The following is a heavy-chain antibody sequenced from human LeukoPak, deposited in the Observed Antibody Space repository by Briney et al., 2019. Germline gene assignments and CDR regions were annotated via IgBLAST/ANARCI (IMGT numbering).Heavy chain of an antibody. Sequence: SGGSLRLSCAASGFTFSSYSMNWVRQAPGKGLEWVSFISSSSSYIYYADSVKGRFTISRDNAKNSLYLQMNSLRAEDTAVYYCARDSGWHRFDPWGQGTLVTVSS. CDR3: ARDSGWHRFDP. CDR2: ISSSSSYI. CDR1: GFTFSSYS. V-gene: IGHV3-21*01. J-gene: IGHJ5*02. D-gene: IGHD3-10*01.